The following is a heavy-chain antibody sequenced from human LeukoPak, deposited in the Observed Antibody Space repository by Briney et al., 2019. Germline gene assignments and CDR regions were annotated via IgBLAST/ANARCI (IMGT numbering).Heavy chain of an antibody. D-gene: IGHD3-22*01. Sequence: PSETLSLTCTVSGGSLSSAHGWSWIRQPPGKGLEWIGYSQNSGCTNCNPSLKSRVTISVDTSKNQFSLKLSSVTAADTAVYYCARAGSGYYYVDYWGQGTLVTVSS. J-gene: IGHJ4*02. CDR1: GGSLSSAHG. CDR3: ARAGSGYYYVDY. V-gene: IGHV4-61*01. CDR2: SQNSGCT.